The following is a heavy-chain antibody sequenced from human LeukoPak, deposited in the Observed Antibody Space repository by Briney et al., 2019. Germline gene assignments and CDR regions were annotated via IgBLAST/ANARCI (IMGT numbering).Heavy chain of an antibody. Sequence: ASVKVSCKASGYIFSDYAVNWVRQAPGQRLEWMGWINAGNGNTKFSQKFQGRVTITADESTSTAYMELSSLRSEDTAVYYCARVKNGYMDYWGQGTLVTVSS. J-gene: IGHJ4*02. CDR2: INAGNGNT. CDR3: ARVKNGYMDY. D-gene: IGHD2-8*01. V-gene: IGHV1-3*01. CDR1: GYIFSDYA.